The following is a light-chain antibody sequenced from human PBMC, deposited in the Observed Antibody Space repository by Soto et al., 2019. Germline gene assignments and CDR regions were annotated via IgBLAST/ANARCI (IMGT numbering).Light chain of an antibody. CDR1: QSIDTY. J-gene: IGKJ4*01. CDR2: AAS. CDR3: QQSYSTPLT. Sequence: DIQMTQSPSSLSASLGERATISCRASQSIDTYLNWYQQKPGKAPKLLIYAASSLQSGVPSRFSGSGSGTDFTLTISNLQPEDFATYFCQQSYSTPLTFGGGTKVDIK. V-gene: IGKV1-39*01.